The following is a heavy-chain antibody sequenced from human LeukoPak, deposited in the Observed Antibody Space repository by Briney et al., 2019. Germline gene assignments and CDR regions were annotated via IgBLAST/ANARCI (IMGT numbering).Heavy chain of an antibody. CDR3: ARASTTVPNLLDY. V-gene: IGHV3-74*03. J-gene: IGHJ4*02. Sequence: PGGPLRLSCAASGFTFSTYWMHWVRQAPGKGLLWVSRINGDGTSTKYADSVKGRSTISRDNARHTLYLQMNSLRAEDTAVYYCARASTTVPNLLDYWGQGTLVTVSS. CDR1: GFTFSTYW. D-gene: IGHD4-17*01. CDR2: INGDGTST.